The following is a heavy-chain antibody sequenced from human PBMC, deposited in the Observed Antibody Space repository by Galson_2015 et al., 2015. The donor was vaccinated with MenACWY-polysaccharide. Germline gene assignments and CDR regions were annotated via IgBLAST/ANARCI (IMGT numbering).Heavy chain of an antibody. J-gene: IGHJ3*02. D-gene: IGHD3-3*01. CDR2: IIPIFGTA. CDR3: ARDAIFGVVTDAFDI. CDR1: GGTFSSYA. V-gene: IGHV1-69*06. Sequence: SVKVSCKASGGTFSSYAISWVRQAPGQGLEWMGGIIPIFGTANYAQKFQGRVTITADKSTSTAYMELSSLRSEDTAVYYCARDAIFGVVTDAFDIWGQGTMVTVSS.